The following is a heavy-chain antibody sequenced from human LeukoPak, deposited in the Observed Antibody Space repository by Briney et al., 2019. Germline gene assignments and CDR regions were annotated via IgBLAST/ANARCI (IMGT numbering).Heavy chain of an antibody. D-gene: IGHD3-22*01. J-gene: IGHJ4*02. Sequence: GGSLRLSCAASGFTFSSYSMNWVRQAPGKGLEWVSSISSSSSYIYYADSVKGRFTISRDNAKNSLYLQMNSLRAEDTAGYYCARVYDSSGPVDYWGQGTLVTVSS. CDR2: ISSSSSYI. CDR1: GFTFSSYS. V-gene: IGHV3-21*01. CDR3: ARVYDSSGPVDY.